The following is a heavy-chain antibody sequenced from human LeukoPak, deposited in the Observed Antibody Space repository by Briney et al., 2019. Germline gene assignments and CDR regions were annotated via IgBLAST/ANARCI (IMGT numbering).Heavy chain of an antibody. Sequence: GGSLRLSCAASGFTFSSYSMNWVRQAPGKGLEWVSSISSSSSYIYYADSVKGRFTISRDNAKNSLYLQMNSLRAEDTAVYYCARTLLDSSDYYTDVYYFDYWGQGTLVTVSS. CDR1: GFTFSSYS. CDR2: ISSSSSYI. D-gene: IGHD3-22*01. CDR3: ARTLLDSSDYYTDVYYFDY. V-gene: IGHV3-21*01. J-gene: IGHJ4*02.